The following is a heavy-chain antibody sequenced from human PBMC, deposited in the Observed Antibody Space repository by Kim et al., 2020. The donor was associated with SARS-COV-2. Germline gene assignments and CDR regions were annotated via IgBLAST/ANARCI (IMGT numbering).Heavy chain of an antibody. J-gene: IGHJ6*02. Sequence: YYADPVEARFTISRDDSPNTLFLQMNTVRLEDTAVYYCARTSGDGMDVWGHGTTVIVSS. CDR3: ARTSGDGMDV. D-gene: IGHD3-10*01. V-gene: IGHV3-30*01.